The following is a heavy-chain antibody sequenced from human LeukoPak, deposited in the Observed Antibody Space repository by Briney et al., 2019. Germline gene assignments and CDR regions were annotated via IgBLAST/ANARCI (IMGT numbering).Heavy chain of an antibody. CDR1: GVSISSGGYY. CDR2: IYYSGST. D-gene: IGHD2-8*01. CDR3: ARVGVQSLAFDI. Sequence: PSQTLSLTCTVSGVSISSGGYYWSWIRQHPGKGLEWIGYIYYSGSTYYIPSLKSRVTISVDTSKNQFSLKLRSVTAADTAVYYCARVGVQSLAFDIWGQGTMVTVSS. V-gene: IGHV4-31*03. J-gene: IGHJ3*02.